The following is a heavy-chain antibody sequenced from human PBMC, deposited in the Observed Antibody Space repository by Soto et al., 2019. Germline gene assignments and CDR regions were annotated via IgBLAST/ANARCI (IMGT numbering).Heavy chain of an antibody. CDR3: MRVGPYSSPGDH. V-gene: IGHV1-2*02. CDR1: GYTFTGYY. D-gene: IGHD3-22*01. J-gene: IGHJ4*02. Sequence: QVQLEQSGAEEKKPGASVKVSFKPSGYTFTGYYIHWVRQAPGQGLEWMGWINPNSGGTEYAQKFQGRVTMTRDTSISTSYMELSRLTYDDTAVYYSMRVGPYSSPGDHWGQVTLVTVSS. CDR2: INPNSGGT.